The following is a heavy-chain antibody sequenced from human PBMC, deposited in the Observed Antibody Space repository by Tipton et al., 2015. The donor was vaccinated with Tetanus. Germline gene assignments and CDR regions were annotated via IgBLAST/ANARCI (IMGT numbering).Heavy chain of an antibody. CDR2: INSDGSST. Sequence: AASGFTFSSYWMHWVRQAPGKGLVWVSRINSDGSSTSYADSVKGRFTISRDNAKNTLYLQMNSLRAEDTAVYYCARAPLVGYYDSSGLYWGQGTLVTVSS. D-gene: IGHD3-22*01. CDR3: ARAPLVGYYDSSGLY. J-gene: IGHJ4*02. V-gene: IGHV3-74*01. CDR1: GFTFSSYW.